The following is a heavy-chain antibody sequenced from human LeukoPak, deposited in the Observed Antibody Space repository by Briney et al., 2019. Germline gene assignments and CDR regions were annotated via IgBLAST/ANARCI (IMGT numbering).Heavy chain of an antibody. J-gene: IGHJ4*02. Sequence: GGSLRLSCAASGFTLSTYGMHWVRQAPGRGLEWVAVISYDGSNKYYADSVKGRFTISRDNSKNTLYLQMNGLGAEDTAVYYCAKVFFSGSYYAASDYWGQGTLVTVSS. D-gene: IGHD1-26*01. V-gene: IGHV3-30*18. CDR2: ISYDGSNK. CDR1: GFTLSTYG. CDR3: AKVFFSGSYYAASDY.